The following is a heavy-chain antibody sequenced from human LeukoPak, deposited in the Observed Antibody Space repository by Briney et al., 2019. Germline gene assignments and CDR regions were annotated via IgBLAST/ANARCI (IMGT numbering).Heavy chain of an antibody. J-gene: IGHJ4*02. V-gene: IGHV4-34*01. CDR1: GGSFSGYY. CDR3: ARGRVVGHLDY. CDR2: INHSGST. Sequence: SETLSLTCDVYGGSFSGYYWSWIRQPPEKGLEWIGEINHSGSTNYNPSLKSRVTISVDTPKNQFSLKLSSVTAADTAVYYCARGRVVGHLDYWGQGTLVTVSS. D-gene: IGHD2-21*01.